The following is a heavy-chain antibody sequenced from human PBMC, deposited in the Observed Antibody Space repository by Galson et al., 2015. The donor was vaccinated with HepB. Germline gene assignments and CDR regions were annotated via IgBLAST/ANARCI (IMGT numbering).Heavy chain of an antibody. J-gene: IGHJ6*03. CDR1: GFTFSSYG. V-gene: IGHV3-30*18. D-gene: IGHD4-17*01. Sequence: SLRLSCAASGFTFSSYGMHWVRQAPGKGLEWVAVISYDGSNKYYADSVKGRFTISRDNSKNTLYLQMNSLRAEDTAVYYCAKVPTGDYYYYMDVWGKGTTVTVSS. CDR3: AKVPTGDYYYYMDV. CDR2: ISYDGSNK.